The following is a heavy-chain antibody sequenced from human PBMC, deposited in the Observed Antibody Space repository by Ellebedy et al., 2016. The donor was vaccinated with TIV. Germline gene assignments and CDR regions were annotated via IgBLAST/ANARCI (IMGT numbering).Heavy chain of an antibody. D-gene: IGHD1-1*01. CDR1: GFTFSSYW. CDR2: IKQEGYEQ. Sequence: PGGSLRLSCVASGFTFSSYWMSWVRQAPGKGLEWVASIKQEGYEQAYVDSVEGSFTISRDNAKSSLYLQMTSLRAEDTAVYYCARDKGWTGGGTTRFDYWGQGTLVTVSS. CDR3: ARDKGWTGGGTTRFDY. J-gene: IGHJ4*02. V-gene: IGHV3-7*01.